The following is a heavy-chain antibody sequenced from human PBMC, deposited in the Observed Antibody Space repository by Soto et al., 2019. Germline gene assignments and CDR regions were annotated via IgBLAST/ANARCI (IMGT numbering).Heavy chain of an antibody. CDR2: IFHTGST. Sequence: SETLSLTCTVSGASISSGDYSWSWIRQSPGKGLEWIGYIFHTGSTSYNPSLKSRLSISVDTSKNQISLRLTSLTAADTAVYYCATTYFDSSAYYYFDYWGQGSLVTVSS. CDR1: GASISSGDYS. CDR3: ATTYFDSSAYYYFDY. J-gene: IGHJ4*02. V-gene: IGHV4-30-4*08. D-gene: IGHD3-22*01.